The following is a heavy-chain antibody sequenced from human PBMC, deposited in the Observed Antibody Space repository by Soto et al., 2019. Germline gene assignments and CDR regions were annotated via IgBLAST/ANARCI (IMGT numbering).Heavy chain of an antibody. CDR2: IYFSGST. J-gene: IGHJ6*02. V-gene: IGHV4-59*11. CDR3: ARDCTDGSCYPIYGMDV. Sequence: QVQLQESGPGLVKPSEILSLTCTVSGGSISSHTWSWIRQPPGKGLEWIGYIYFSGSTNYNPSLKSGVTISKDTSNNQLSLRLSSVTAADTAAYYCARDCTDGSCYPIYGMDVWGQGTTVIVSS. D-gene: IGHD2-15*01. CDR1: GGSISSHT.